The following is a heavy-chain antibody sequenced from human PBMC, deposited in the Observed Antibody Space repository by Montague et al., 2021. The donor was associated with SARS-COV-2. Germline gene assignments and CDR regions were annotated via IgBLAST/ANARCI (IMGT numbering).Heavy chain of an antibody. D-gene: IGHD3-22*01. Sequence: SETLSLTCVVSGDSISTDNWWTWVRLPPGKGLEWVGEIYHTGSTKYKPSLKSRVTISADTPKNQFSLRLSSVTAADTAVYYCARISRNSGFVGVFDIWGQGTLVTVSS. CDR1: GDSISTDNW. CDR3: ARISRNSGFVGVFDI. J-gene: IGHJ3*02. V-gene: IGHV4-4*02. CDR2: IYHTGST.